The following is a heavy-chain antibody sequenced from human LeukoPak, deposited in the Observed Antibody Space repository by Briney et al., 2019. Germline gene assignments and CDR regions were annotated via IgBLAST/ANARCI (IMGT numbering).Heavy chain of an antibody. D-gene: IGHD3-10*01. J-gene: IGHJ4*02. CDR3: ARSSRGVFGYFDY. Sequence: TLSLTCAVSGGSINSGGYSWSWIRQPPGKGLEWFVYIYHSGSTYYNPSLKSQVTISVYRSKNQFSLKLSSVTAADTAVYYCARSSRGVFGYFDYWGQGTLVTVSS. V-gene: IGHV4-30-2*01. CDR1: GGSINSGGYS. CDR2: IYHSGST.